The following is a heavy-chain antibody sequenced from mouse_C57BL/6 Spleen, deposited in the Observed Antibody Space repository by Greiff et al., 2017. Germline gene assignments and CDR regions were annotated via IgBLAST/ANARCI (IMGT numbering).Heavy chain of an antibody. J-gene: IGHJ4*01. Sequence: VQLQQPGAELVMPGASVKLSCKASGYTFTSYWMHWVKQRPGQGLEWIGEIDPSDSYTNYNQKFKGKSTLTVDKSSSTAYMQLSSLTSEDSAVYYCARWVYGNEYYAMDYWGQGTSVTVSS. CDR2: IDPSDSYT. V-gene: IGHV1-69*01. CDR1: GYTFTSYW. D-gene: IGHD2-1*01. CDR3: ARWVYGNEYYAMDY.